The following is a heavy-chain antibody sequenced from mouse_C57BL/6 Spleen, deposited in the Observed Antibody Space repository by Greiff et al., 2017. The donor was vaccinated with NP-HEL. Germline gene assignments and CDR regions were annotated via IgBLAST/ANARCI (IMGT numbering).Heavy chain of an antibody. D-gene: IGHD1-1*01. J-gene: IGHJ2*01. CDR1: GYTFTSYW. CDR3: ARSDGSSFFYFDY. Sequence: QVQLQQPGAELVRPGSSVKLSCKASGYTFTSYWMHWVKQRPIQGLEWIGNIDPSDSETHYNQKFKDKATLTVDKSSSTAYMQLSSLTSEDSAVYYCARSDGSSFFYFDYWGQGTTLTVSS. CDR2: IDPSDSET. V-gene: IGHV1-52*01.